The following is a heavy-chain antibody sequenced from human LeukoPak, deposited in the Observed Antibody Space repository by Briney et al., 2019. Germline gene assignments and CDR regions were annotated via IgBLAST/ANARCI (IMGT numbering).Heavy chain of an antibody. V-gene: IGHV3-30*18. CDR3: ANGGLYYESRNSNAYYYYGMDV. D-gene: IGHD3-22*01. CDR2: ISYDGSNK. Sequence: GGSLRLPCAASVFIFSSYGMHWVRQAPGKGLEWVAVISYDGSNKYYADFVKGRFTISRDNSKNTLYLQMNSLRAEDTNVYCCANGGLYYESRNSNAYYYYGMDVWGQGTTVTVSS. J-gene: IGHJ6*02. CDR1: VFIFSSYG.